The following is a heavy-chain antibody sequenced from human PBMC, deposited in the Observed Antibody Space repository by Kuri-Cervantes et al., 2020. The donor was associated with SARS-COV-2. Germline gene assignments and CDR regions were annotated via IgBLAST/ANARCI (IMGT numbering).Heavy chain of an antibody. CDR1: GGTFSSYA. V-gene: IGHV1-8*02. CDR2: INPSGGST. Sequence: ASVKVSCKASGGTFSSYAISWVRQAPGQGLEWMGIINPSGGSTSYAQKFQGRVTMTRNTSISTAYMELSSLRSEDTAVYYCARGTLLWFGDGGDYWGQGTLVTVSS. CDR3: ARGTLLWFGDGGDY. D-gene: IGHD3-10*01. J-gene: IGHJ4*02.